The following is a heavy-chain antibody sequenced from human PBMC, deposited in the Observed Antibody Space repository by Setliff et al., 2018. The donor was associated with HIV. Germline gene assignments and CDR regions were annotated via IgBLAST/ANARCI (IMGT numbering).Heavy chain of an antibody. CDR2: ITPSDSYT. V-gene: IGHV1-46*01. J-gene: IGHJ4*02. Sequence: EASVKVSCKASGYTFTSYGINWVRQAPGQGLEWVGIITPSDSYTVYAQKFQGRVTMTRDTSTSTVYMELSSLRSDDTAVYYCARDNIIWSKDYWGQGTLVTVSS. CDR3: ARDNIIWSKDY. D-gene: IGHD3-10*01. CDR1: GYTFTSYG.